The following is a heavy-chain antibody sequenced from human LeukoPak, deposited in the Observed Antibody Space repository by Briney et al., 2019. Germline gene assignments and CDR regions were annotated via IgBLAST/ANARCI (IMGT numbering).Heavy chain of an antibody. CDR3: ARGLMYYYDSSGMGLGY. J-gene: IGHJ4*02. V-gene: IGHV1-2*06. CDR2: INPNSGGT. CDR1: GYTFTGYY. Sequence: ASVTVSCKASGYTFTGYYMHWVRQAPGQGLEWMGRINPNSGGTNYAQKFQGRVTMTRDTSISTAYMELSRLRSDDTAVYYCARGLMYYYDSSGMGLGYWGQGTLVTVSS. D-gene: IGHD3-22*01.